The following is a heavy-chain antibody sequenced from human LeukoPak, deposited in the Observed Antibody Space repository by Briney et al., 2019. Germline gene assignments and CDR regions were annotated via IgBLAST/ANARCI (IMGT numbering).Heavy chain of an antibody. J-gene: IGHJ4*02. CDR2: ISSSGSTI. D-gene: IGHD3-22*01. Sequence: GGSLRLSCAASGFTFSSYEVNWVRQAPGKGLEWVSYISSSGSTIYYADSVKGRFTISRDNAKNSLYLQMNSLRAEDTAVYYCAREGDHYYDSSGFDYWGQGTLVTVSS. CDR1: GFTFSSYE. V-gene: IGHV3-48*03. CDR3: AREGDHYYDSSGFDY.